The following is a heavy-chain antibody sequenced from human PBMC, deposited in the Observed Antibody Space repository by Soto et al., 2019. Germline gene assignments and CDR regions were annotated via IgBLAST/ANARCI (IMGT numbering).Heavy chain of an antibody. Sequence: EVQLVESGGGLVQPGGSLTLSCAASGFTFSTYWMFWVRQAPGKGLEWVATIKQDGSEKIYVGSVKGRFAISRDNAKNSLHLQMNSLRAVDTAVYFCAGAPGWLIENWGQGTLITVSS. CDR2: IKQDGSEK. CDR3: AGAPGWLIEN. D-gene: IGHD5-12*01. J-gene: IGHJ4*02. CDR1: GFTFSTYW. V-gene: IGHV3-7*04.